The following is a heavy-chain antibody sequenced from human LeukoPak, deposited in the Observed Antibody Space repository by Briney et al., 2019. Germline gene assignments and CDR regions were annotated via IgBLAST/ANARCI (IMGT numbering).Heavy chain of an antibody. CDR3: ARARYYYDSSGYYYVEAFDI. CDR1: GGSISSYY. CDR2: ICYSEST. J-gene: IGHJ3*02. D-gene: IGHD3-22*01. V-gene: IGHV4-59*01. Sequence: PSETLSLTCTVSGGSISSYYWSWIRQPPGKGLEWIGYICYSESTNYNPSLKSRVTISVDTSKNQFSLKLSSVTAADTAVYYCARARYYYDSSGYYYVEAFDIWGQGTMVTVSS.